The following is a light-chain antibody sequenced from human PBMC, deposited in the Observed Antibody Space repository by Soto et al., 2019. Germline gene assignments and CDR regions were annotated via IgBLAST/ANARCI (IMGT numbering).Light chain of an antibody. Sequence: DIQMTQSPSTLSASVGDRVTITCRASQSISSWLAWYQQKPGKAPKLLIYVASSLESGVPSRFSGSGSGTEFPLTIRILQPDDFAIYYCQQYNSYSPKWTFGQGTPVEIK. V-gene: IGKV1-5*01. CDR3: QQYNSYSPKWT. CDR2: VAS. CDR1: QSISSW. J-gene: IGKJ1*01.